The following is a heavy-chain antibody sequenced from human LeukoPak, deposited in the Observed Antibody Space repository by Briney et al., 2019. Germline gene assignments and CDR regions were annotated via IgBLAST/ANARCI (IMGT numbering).Heavy chain of an antibody. Sequence: SETLSLTCTVSGGSISSYYWSWIRQPPGKGLEWIGYIYYSGSTNYNPSLKSRVTISVDTSKNQFSLKLSSVTAADTAVYYCARQPRYRSGGSCPLDYWGQGTLVTVSS. CDR3: ARQPRYRSGGSCPLDY. V-gene: IGHV4-59*01. CDR2: IYYSGST. CDR1: GGSISSYY. J-gene: IGHJ4*02. D-gene: IGHD2-15*01.